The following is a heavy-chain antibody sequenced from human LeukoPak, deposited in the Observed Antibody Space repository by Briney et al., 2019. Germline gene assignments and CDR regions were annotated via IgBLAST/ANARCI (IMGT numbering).Heavy chain of an antibody. Sequence: PSETLSLTCTVSGGSISSSTYYWGWIRQPPGKGLEWIGSIYYSGTTYYNPSLKSRVTISLDTSKSQFSLKLSSVTAADTAVYYCAKDPLGDGDYGEGYFDYWGQGTLVTVSS. D-gene: IGHD4-17*01. CDR2: IYYSGTT. J-gene: IGHJ4*02. CDR1: GGSISSSTYY. V-gene: IGHV4-39*07. CDR3: AKDPLGDGDYGEGYFDY.